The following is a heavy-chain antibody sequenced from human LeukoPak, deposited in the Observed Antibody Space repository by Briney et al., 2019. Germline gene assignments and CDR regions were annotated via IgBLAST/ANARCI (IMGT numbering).Heavy chain of an antibody. V-gene: IGHV1-2*06. CDR1: GYTFTGYY. CDR2: INPNSGGT. D-gene: IGHD3-3*01. CDR3: ARYISVGWSGYYWWFDP. J-gene: IGHJ5*02. Sequence: ASVKVSCTASGYTFTGYYMHWVRQAPGQGLEWMGRINPNSGGTNYAQKFQGRVTMTRDTSISTAYMELSRLRSDDTAVYYCARYISVGWSGYYWWFDPWGQGTLVTVSS.